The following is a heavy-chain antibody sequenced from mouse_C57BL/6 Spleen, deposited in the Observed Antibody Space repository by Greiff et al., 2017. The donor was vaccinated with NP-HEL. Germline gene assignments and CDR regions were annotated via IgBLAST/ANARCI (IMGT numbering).Heavy chain of an antibody. CDR1: GYSITSGYD. D-gene: IGHD1-1*01. J-gene: IGHJ2*01. V-gene: IGHV3-1*01. Sequence: VQLKESGPGMVKPSQSLSLTCTVTGYSITSGYDWHWIRHFPGNKLEWMGYISYSGSTNYNPSLKSRISITHDTSKNHFFLKLNSVTTEDTATYYCASSYYYGSSLDYWGQGTTLTVSS. CDR3: ASSYYYGSSLDY. CDR2: ISYSGST.